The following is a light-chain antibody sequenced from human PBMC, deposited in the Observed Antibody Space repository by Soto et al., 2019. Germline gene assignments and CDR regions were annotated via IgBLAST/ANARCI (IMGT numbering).Light chain of an antibody. J-gene: IGLJ1*01. Sequence: QSALAQPASVSGSPGQTISISCTGTSSDVGGYNAVSWYQHHPGKAPKLIIYEVTHRPAGVSGRFSASKSGNTASLTITGLRAEDEADYYCNSFRVNRLYVFGTGTKLTVL. CDR2: EVT. CDR3: NSFRVNRLYV. V-gene: IGLV2-14*01. CDR1: SSDVGGYNA.